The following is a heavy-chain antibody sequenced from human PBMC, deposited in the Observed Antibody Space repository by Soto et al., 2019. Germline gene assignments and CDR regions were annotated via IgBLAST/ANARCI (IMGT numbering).Heavy chain of an antibody. CDR3: AREIIVTYAEAYYYYGMDV. J-gene: IGHJ6*02. CDR2: ISSSSSTI. CDR1: GFTFSSYS. Sequence: PGGSLRLSCAASGFTFSSYSMNWVRQAPGTGLEWVSYISSSSSTIYYADSVKGRFTISRDNAKNSLYLQMNSLRDEDTAVYYCAREIIVTYAEAYYYYGMDVWGQGTTVTVSS. V-gene: IGHV3-48*02. D-gene: IGHD3-10*01.